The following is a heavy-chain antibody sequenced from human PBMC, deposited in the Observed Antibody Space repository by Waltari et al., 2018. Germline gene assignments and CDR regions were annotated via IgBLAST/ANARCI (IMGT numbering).Heavy chain of an antibody. J-gene: IGHJ3*01. CDR2: VCYGGTT. D-gene: IGHD1-26*01. Sequence: QLQLQESGPRLVRPSETLSLICRVSGVSMTRIGHYWAWIRQSPGQGLGWIGTVCYGGTTYISPSLKSRVSISRDTSKNQVSLILGSVTAADMAVYYCATYIGASVGAAAFDVWGQGTMVTVSS. CDR1: GVSMTRIGHY. V-gene: IGHV4-39*01. CDR3: ATYIGASVGAAAFDV.